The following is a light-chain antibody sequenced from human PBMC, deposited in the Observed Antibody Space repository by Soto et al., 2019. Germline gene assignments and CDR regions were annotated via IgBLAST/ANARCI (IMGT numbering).Light chain of an antibody. CDR3: QQYNSQRT. CDR2: KAS. J-gene: IGKJ1*01. CDR1: QYISIW. V-gene: IGKV1-5*03. Sequence: DIQMTQSPSTLSASVGDRVTITCRGSQYISIWLAWYQQKPGKAPKLLIYKASSLESGVPSRFSGSGSGTEFTLTISSLQPDDFATYYCQQYNSQRTFGQGTKVEIK.